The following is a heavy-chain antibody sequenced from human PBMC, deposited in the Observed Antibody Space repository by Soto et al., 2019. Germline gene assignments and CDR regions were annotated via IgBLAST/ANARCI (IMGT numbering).Heavy chain of an antibody. CDR2: IIPIFGTA. V-gene: IGHV1-69*13. CDR3: ARGYYYDSSGVTNWFDP. Sequence: RASVKVSCKASGGTFSSYAISWVRQAPGQGLEWMGGIIPIFGTANYAQKFQGRVTITADESTSTAYMELSSLRSEDTAVYYCARGYYYDSSGVTNWFDPWGQGTLVTVSS. CDR1: GGTFSSYA. D-gene: IGHD3-22*01. J-gene: IGHJ5*02.